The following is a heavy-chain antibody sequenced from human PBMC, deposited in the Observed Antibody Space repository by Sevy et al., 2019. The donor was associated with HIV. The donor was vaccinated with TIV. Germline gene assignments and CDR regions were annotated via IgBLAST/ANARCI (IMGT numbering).Heavy chain of an antibody. V-gene: IGHV1-18*04. CDR3: ARAPWAAASGGFDY. CDR1: GYTFTSYG. CDR2: ISVYNGNT. J-gene: IGHJ4*02. D-gene: IGHD6-13*01. Sequence: ASVKVSCKASGYTFTSYGISWVRQAPGQGLEWMGWISVYNGNTNYAQKLQGRVTMTTDTSTSTAYMEPRTLISDDTAVYYCARAPWAAASGGFDYWGQGTLVTVSS.